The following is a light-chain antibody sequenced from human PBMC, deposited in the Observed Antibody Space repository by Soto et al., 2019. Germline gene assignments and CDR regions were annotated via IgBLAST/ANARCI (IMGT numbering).Light chain of an antibody. Sequence: EIVLTQSPGTLSLSLGEIDTVSCRASQSVGSNYLAWYQRKPGQAPRLLIYGASSRATGITDRFSGSGSGTDLSLTISRLERLDCSVYYCQQYATTPFPVGPETKVDI. CDR1: QSVGSNY. J-gene: IGKJ3*01. V-gene: IGKV3-20*01. CDR3: QQYATTPFP. CDR2: GAS.